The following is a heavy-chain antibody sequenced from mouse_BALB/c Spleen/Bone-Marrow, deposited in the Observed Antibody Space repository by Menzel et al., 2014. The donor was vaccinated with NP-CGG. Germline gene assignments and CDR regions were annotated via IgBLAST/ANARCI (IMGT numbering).Heavy chain of an antibody. J-gene: IGHJ3*01. CDR1: GFNIKDIY. D-gene: IGHD2-1*01. CDR3: TRGGNYGWFAY. CDR2: IDPANGNS. Sequence: VQLKQSGAELVKPGASVKLSCTASGFNIKDIYMHWVKEGPEQGLEWIGRIDPANGNSIYDPKFQDKATITADTSSNTAYLQLSSLTSEDTAVYYCTRGGNYGWFAYWGQGTLVTVSA. V-gene: IGHV14-3*02.